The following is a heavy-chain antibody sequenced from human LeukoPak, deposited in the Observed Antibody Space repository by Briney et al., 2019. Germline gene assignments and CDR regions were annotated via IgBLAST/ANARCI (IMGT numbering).Heavy chain of an antibody. CDR1: GFTFSSYG. CDR3: AKSAGGYYDAFNI. V-gene: IGHV3-30*18. J-gene: IGHJ3*02. CDR2: ISYDGSND. D-gene: IGHD5-12*01. Sequence: GGSLRLSCAASGFTFSSYGMHWVRQAPGKGLEWVAVISYDGSNDYYTDSVKGRFTISRDNSKNTLYLQMSSLRAEDTAVYYCAKSAGGYYDAFNIWGQGTMVTVSS.